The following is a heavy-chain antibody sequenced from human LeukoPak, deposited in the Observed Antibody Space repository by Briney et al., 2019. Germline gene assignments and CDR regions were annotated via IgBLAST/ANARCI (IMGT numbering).Heavy chain of an antibody. Sequence: ASVKVSCKVSGYTLTELSMHWVRQAPGKGLEWMGGFDPEGGETIYAQNFQGRVTMTEDTSTDTAYMELSSLRSEDTAVYYCATEGYCSGGSCNSLDYWGQGTLVTVSS. V-gene: IGHV1-24*01. CDR3: ATEGYCSGGSCNSLDY. CDR1: GYTLTELS. CDR2: FDPEGGET. J-gene: IGHJ4*02. D-gene: IGHD2-15*01.